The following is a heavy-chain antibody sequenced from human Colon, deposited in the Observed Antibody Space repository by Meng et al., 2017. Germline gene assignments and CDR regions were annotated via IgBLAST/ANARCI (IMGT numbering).Heavy chain of an antibody. J-gene: IGHJ4*02. CDR3: ARMGAGAAFDF. CDR2: INPNSGVT. V-gene: IGHV1-2*05. D-gene: IGHD1-26*01. Sequence: QVHLVQSGAEVKTPGASVKISCEASGYTFTTFFCNWVRQTPDQGFEWLGRINPNSGVTNFAQKFQGRVTMTRETSISTAYMELASLRSNDTGVYYCARMGAGAAFDFWGQGTLVTVSS. CDR1: GYTFTTFF.